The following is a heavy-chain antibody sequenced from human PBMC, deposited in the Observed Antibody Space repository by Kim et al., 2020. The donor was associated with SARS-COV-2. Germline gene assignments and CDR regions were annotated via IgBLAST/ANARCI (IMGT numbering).Heavy chain of an antibody. D-gene: IGHD3-3*01. CDR1: GYTLTELS. J-gene: IGHJ3*02. CDR3: ATPPDFSGAFDI. Sequence: ASVKVSCKVSGYTLTELSMHWVRQAPGKGLEWMGGFDPEDGETIYAQKFQGRVTMTEDTSTDTAYMELSSLRSEDTAVYYCATPPDFSGAFDIWGQGTMVTVSS. CDR2: FDPEDGET. V-gene: IGHV1-24*01.